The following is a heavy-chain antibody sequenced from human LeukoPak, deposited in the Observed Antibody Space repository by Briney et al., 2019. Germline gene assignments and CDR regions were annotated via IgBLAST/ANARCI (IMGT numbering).Heavy chain of an antibody. Sequence: ASVKLSCKASGYTFTCYGISWVRQAPGQGVEWMGWISAYNGNTNYARKLQGRVTMTTDTSTSTAYMELRSLRSDDTAVYYCARGRKQQLVPSNFDYWGQGTLVTVSS. CDR2: ISAYNGNT. D-gene: IGHD6-13*01. CDR1: GYTFTCYG. V-gene: IGHV1-18*01. CDR3: ARGRKQQLVPSNFDY. J-gene: IGHJ4*02.